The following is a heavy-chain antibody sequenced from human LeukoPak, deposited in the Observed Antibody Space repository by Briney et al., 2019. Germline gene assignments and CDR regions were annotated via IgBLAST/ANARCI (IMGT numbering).Heavy chain of an antibody. V-gene: IGHV4-30-4*01. CDR3: AREALRPSRWFDP. J-gene: IGHJ5*02. D-gene: IGHD4-17*01. CDR1: GGSISSGDYY. CDR2: IYYSGST. Sequence: SQTLSLTCTVSGGSISSGDYYWSWIRQPPGKGLEWIGYIYYSGSTYYNPSLKSRVTISVDTSNNQFSLKLSSVTAADTAVYCCAREALRPSRWFDPWGQGTLVTVSS.